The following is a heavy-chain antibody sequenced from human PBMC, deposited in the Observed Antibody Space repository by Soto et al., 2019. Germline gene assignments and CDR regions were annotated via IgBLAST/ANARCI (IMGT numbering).Heavy chain of an antibody. J-gene: IGHJ4*02. D-gene: IGHD5-18*01. CDR1: GFSFSSYA. CDR3: AREYSLAVLAPGY. Sequence: QVQLVESGGGVVQPGRSLRLSCAASGFSFSSYAMHWVRQAPGKGLEWVAVISNEGSNEHYADSLKGRFSISRDNSKNTLYLQMSSLRPKDTAVYYCAREYSLAVLAPGYWGQGTLVTVSS. V-gene: IGHV3-30-3*01. CDR2: ISNEGSNE.